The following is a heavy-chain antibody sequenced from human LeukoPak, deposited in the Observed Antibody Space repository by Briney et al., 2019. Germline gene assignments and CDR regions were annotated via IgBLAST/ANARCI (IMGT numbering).Heavy chain of an antibody. D-gene: IGHD5-12*01. CDR2: ISNTGDST. CDR1: GFTFTTYA. V-gene: IGHV3-23*01. J-gene: IGHJ4*02. CDR3: AKDNDPRAYSAYDSYDY. Sequence: GGSLRLSCAASGFTFTTYAMSWVRQAPGKGLEWVSAISNTGDSTYHADSVKGRFTISRDNSKDTLFLQMNSLRAEDTAVYYCAKDNDPRAYSAYDSYDYWGQGTLVTVSS.